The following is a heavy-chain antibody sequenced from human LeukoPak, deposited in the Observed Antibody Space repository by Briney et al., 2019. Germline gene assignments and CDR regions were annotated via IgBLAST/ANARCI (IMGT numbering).Heavy chain of an antibody. CDR2: IIPIFGTA. CDR1: GGTFSSYA. D-gene: IGHD1-26*01. V-gene: IGHV1-69*05. Sequence: SVKVSCKASGGTFSSYAISWVRQAPGQGLEWMGGIIPIFGTANYAQKFQGRVTIITDESTSTAYMELSSLRSEDTAVYYCARARDNSGTSDYWGQGTLVTVSS. J-gene: IGHJ4*02. CDR3: ARARDNSGTSDY.